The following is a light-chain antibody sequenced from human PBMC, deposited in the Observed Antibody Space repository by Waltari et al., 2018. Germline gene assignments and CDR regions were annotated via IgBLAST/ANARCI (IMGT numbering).Light chain of an antibody. J-gene: IGLJ1*01. CDR3: NSYTSSSTFYV. Sequence: QSALTQPASVSGSPGQSITISCTGTSSDVGGYDFVPWYQQHPGKAPKLLIYDVSKRPSGVSNRFSGSKSGNTASLTISGLQAEDEADYFCNSYTSSSTFYVFGTGTKVTVL. CDR2: DVS. V-gene: IGLV2-14*03. CDR1: SSDVGGYDF.